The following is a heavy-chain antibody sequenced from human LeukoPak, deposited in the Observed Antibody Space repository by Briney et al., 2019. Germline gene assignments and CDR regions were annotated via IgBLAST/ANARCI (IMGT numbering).Heavy chain of an antibody. CDR3: ARYGWWRFDF. D-gene: IGHD2-8*02. CDR1: GGSFSGYY. V-gene: IGHV4-34*01. Sequence: SETLSLTCAVHGGSFSGYYWTWIRQPPGEGLEWIGEINHSGSSNYNPSLKSRITISVDTSKNQFSLKLRSVTAADTAVYYCARYGWWRFDFWGQGTLVTVSS. J-gene: IGHJ4*02. CDR2: INHSGSS.